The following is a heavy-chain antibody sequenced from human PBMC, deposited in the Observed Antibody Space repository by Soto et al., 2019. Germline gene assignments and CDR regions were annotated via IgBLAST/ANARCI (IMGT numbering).Heavy chain of an antibody. V-gene: IGHV3-49*04. CDR3: HVLMVYDSSDY. Sequence: LRLSCTASGFTFGDYAMSWVRQAPGKGLEWVGFIRSKAYGGTTEYAASVKGRFTISRDDSKSIAYLQMNSLKTEDTAVYYCHVLMVYDSSDYWGQGTLVTVSS. J-gene: IGHJ4*02. D-gene: IGHD2-8*01. CDR2: IRSKAYGGTT. CDR1: GFTFGDYA.